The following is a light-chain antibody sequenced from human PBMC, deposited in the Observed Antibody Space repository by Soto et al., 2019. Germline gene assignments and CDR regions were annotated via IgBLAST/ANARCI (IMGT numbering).Light chain of an antibody. CDR1: QSFDRY. Sequence: LVLTQSPGTLSLSPGESATLSCSASQSFDRYLAWYQQKPGQAPRLLMYRASTRAIGIPDRFTGSGSGTEFTLTISRLEPEDFAVYYCHQYGSSPRTFGQGTKVDI. V-gene: IGKV3-20*01. CDR3: HQYGSSPRT. J-gene: IGKJ1*01. CDR2: RAS.